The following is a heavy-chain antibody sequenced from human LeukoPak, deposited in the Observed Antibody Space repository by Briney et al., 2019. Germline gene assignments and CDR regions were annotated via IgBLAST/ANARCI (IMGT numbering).Heavy chain of an antibody. V-gene: IGHV1-69*06. CDR1: GGTFSSYA. CDR3: ARDHDYGEDYYYGMDV. J-gene: IGHJ6*04. CDR2: IIPIFGTA. D-gene: IGHD4-17*01. Sequence: ASVKVSRKASGGTFSSYAISWVRQAPGQGLEWMGGIIPIFGTANYAQKFQGRVTITADKSTSTAYMELSSLRSEDTAVYYCARDHDYGEDYYYGMDVWGKGTTVTVSS.